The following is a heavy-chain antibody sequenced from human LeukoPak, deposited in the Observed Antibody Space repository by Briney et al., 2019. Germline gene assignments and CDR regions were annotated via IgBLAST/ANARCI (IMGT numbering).Heavy chain of an antibody. Sequence: SVKVSCKASGFTFTSSAMQWVRQAREQRLEWIGWIVIGSGNTNYAQKFQERVTITRDMSTSTAYMELSSLRAEDTAVYYCAKDEQLVRRIWDYWGQGTLVTVSS. CDR3: AKDEQLVRRIWDY. CDR2: IVIGSGNT. J-gene: IGHJ4*02. D-gene: IGHD6-6*01. V-gene: IGHV1-58*02. CDR1: GFTFTSSA.